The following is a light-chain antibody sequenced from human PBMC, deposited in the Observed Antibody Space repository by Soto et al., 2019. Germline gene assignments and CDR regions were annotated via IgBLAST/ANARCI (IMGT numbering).Light chain of an antibody. CDR3: QHYLTARTP. CDR1: QSVTSNY. V-gene: IGKV3-20*01. Sequence: EIVLTQSPGTLSLAPGERATLSCGANQSVTSNYLAWHQQKPCQAPTLLIYGASRRATAIPDRFIGSGSGTDFTLTISRLEPEYYALYYCQHYLTARTPFGQRNTVEVK. CDR2: GAS. J-gene: IGKJ1*01.